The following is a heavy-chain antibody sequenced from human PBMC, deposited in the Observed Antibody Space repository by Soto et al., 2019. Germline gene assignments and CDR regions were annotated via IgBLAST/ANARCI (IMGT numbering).Heavy chain of an antibody. D-gene: IGHD1-26*01. V-gene: IGHV4-59*01. J-gene: IGHJ4*02. Sequence: SETLSLTCTVSGGSISSYYWSWIRQPPGKGLEWIGYIYYSGSTNYNPSLKSRVTISVDTSKNQFSLKLSSVTAADTAVYYCASSFEEDQRGSLDYWGQGTLATVSS. CDR3: ASSFEEDQRGSLDY. CDR1: GGSISSYY. CDR2: IYYSGST.